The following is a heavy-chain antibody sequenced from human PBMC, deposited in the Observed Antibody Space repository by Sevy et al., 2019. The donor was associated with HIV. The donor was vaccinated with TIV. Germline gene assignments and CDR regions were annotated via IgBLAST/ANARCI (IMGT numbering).Heavy chain of an antibody. V-gene: IGHV3-48*03. D-gene: IGHD4-17*01. Sequence: GGSPRLSCAASGFRFSSFEMSWVRQAPGKGLEWVSYISNTGDSEYYSDSVKGRFTISRDTARNSLYLQMSSLRAEDTAIYYCTRDLPPSATTVAHFDYWGQGTLVTVSS. J-gene: IGHJ4*02. CDR1: GFRFSSFE. CDR3: TRDLPPSATTVAHFDY. CDR2: ISNTGDSE.